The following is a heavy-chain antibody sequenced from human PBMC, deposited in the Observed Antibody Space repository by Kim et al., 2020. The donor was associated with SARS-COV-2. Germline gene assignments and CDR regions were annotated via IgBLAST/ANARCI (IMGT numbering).Heavy chain of an antibody. J-gene: IGHJ4*02. D-gene: IGHD3-10*01. V-gene: IGHV1-18*01. CDR3: ARVRSYYGSGNYYYFDY. CDR2: ISAYNGNT. Sequence: ASVKVSCKASGYTFTSYGISWVRQAPGQGLEWMGWISAYNGNTNYAQKLQGRVTMTTDTSTSTAYMELRSLRSDDTAVYYCARVRSYYGSGNYYYFDYWGQGTLVTVSS. CDR1: GYTFTSYG.